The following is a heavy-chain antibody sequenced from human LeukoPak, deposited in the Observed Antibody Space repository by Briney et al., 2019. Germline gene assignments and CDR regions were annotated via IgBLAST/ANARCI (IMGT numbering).Heavy chain of an antibody. V-gene: IGHV3-43*02. J-gene: IGHJ1*01. CDR1: GFTFDDYA. D-gene: IGHD6-13*01. CDR3: AKDFPHAAAADSEYFQH. CDR2: ISGDGGST. Sequence: GGSLRLSCAASGFTFDDYAMHWVRQAPGRGLEWVSLISGDGGSTYYADSVKGRFTISRDNSKNSLYLQMNSLRTEDTALYYCAKDFPHAAAADSEYFQHWGQGTLVTVSS.